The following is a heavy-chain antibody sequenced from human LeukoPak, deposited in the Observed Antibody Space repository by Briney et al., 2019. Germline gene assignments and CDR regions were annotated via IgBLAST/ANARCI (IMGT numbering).Heavy chain of an antibody. CDR1: GFTVSSNY. V-gene: IGHV3-66*02. CDR3: ARDNFGSSGYYYYGMDV. J-gene: IGHJ6*02. CDR2: IYSGGTT. Sequence: PGGSLRLSCAASGFTVSSNYMSWVRQAPGKGLEWVSVIYSGGTTYYADSVKGRFTISRDNSKNTLYLQMNSLSAEDTAVYYCARDNFGSSGYYYYGMDVWGQGTTVTVSS. D-gene: IGHD3-22*01.